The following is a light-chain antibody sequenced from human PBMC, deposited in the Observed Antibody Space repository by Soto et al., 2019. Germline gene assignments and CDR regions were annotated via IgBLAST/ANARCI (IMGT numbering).Light chain of an antibody. Sequence: EIVMTQSPATLSVSPGERATLSCRASQSVSSNLAWYQRKPGQAPRLLIYGASTRATGIPARFSGSGSGTEFTVTISSLQSEDFAVYYCQQYNKWPLTFGGGTKVEIK. CDR2: GAS. V-gene: IGKV3-15*01. J-gene: IGKJ4*01. CDR3: QQYNKWPLT. CDR1: QSVSSN.